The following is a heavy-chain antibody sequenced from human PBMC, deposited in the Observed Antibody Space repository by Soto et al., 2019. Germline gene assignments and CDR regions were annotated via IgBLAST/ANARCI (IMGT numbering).Heavy chain of an antibody. V-gene: IGHV1-69*06. J-gene: IGHJ4*02. CDR2: IIPILGTP. CDR1: GDTFSTYS. CDR3: ARERSRYDRSGYYRPDY. Sequence: QVQLVRSGAEVKKPGSSVKVSCKVSGDTFSTYSISWVRQAPGQGLEWLGGIIPILGTPSYAQRFQDRVTITADKDTTTAYMELSSLRSEDTAVYYCARERSRYDRSGYYRPDYWGQGTLVTVSS. D-gene: IGHD3-22*01.